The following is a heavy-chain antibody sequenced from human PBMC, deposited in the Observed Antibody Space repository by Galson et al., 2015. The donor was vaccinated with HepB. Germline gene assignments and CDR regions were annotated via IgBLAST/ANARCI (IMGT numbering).Heavy chain of an antibody. CDR2: ISYDGSNK. J-gene: IGHJ4*02. Sequence: SLRLSCAASGFTFSNHAMHWVRQAPGKGLEWVAVISYDGSNKYYLDSVKGRFTISRDTSKNTLYLQMNSLRAEDTAVYYCARDGLFSDSSGYYLFDYWGQGTLVTVSS. CDR3: ARDGLFSDSSGYYLFDY. V-gene: IGHV3-30*04. D-gene: IGHD3-22*01. CDR1: GFTFSNHA.